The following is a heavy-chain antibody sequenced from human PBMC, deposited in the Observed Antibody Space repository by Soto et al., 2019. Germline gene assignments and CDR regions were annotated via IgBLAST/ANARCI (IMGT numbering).Heavy chain of an antibody. CDR2: ISAYNGNT. CDR1: GYTFTSYC. J-gene: IGHJ4*02. CDR3: ARDISLAH. V-gene: IGHV1-18*01. D-gene: IGHD3-9*01. Sequence: GSSVKVSCKASGYTFTSYCISWVRQAPGQGLEWMGWISAYNGNTNYAQNLHGRVTMTTDTSTSTAYMELRSLRSDDTAVYYCARDISLAHWGQGTLVTVSS.